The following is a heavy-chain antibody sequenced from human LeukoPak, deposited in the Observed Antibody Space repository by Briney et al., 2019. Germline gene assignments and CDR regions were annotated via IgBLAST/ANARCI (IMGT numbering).Heavy chain of an antibody. Sequence: PGGSLRLSCAGSEFTFINYAMSWVRQAPGEGLEWVSTISASGTTTYYADSVKGRFTISRDTSKNTVYMQMNSLRAEDTAVYYCVSMGASIYGSYYFEYWGQGALVTVSS. J-gene: IGHJ4*02. CDR1: EFTFINYA. D-gene: IGHD3-10*01. CDR2: ISASGTTT. CDR3: VSMGASIYGSYYFEY. V-gene: IGHV3-23*01.